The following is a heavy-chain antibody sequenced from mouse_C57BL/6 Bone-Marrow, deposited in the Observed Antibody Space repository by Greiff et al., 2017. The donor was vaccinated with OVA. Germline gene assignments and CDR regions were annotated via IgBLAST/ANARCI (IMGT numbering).Heavy chain of an antibody. CDR3: ARRELWHFDY. J-gene: IGHJ2*01. Sequence: QVQLQQSGAELVKPGASVKISCKASGYAFSSYWMNWVKQGPGKGLGGIGQIYPGDGDTNYNGKFKGKATLTADKSSSTAYMQLSSLTSEDSAVYYCARRELWHFDYWGQGTTLTVSS. CDR2: IYPGDGDT. D-gene: IGHD1-1*02. CDR1: GYAFSSYW. V-gene: IGHV1-80*01.